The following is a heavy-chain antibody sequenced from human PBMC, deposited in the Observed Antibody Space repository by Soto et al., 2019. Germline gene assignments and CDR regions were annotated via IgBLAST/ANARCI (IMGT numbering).Heavy chain of an antibody. D-gene: IGHD2-21*02. CDR3: TRDGRGLGRLSLFEY. CDR1: GYTFTSYD. CDR2: MNPNSGNT. V-gene: IGHV1-8*01. Sequence: AAVKVSCKASGYTFTSYDINWVRQATGQGLEWMGWMNPNSGNTGYAQKFQGRVTMTRNTSISTAYMELSSLRSEDTAVYYCTRDGRGLGRLSLFEYWGQGVLVTVSS. J-gene: IGHJ4*02.